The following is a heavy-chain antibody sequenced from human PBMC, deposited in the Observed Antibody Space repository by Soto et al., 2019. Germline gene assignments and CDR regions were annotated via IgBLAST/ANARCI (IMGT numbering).Heavy chain of an antibody. J-gene: IGHJ5*01. CDR1: GFTFSSYG. CDR2: ISFDGSDK. Sequence: QVQLVESGGGVVQPGRSLRLSCAASGFTFSSYGMHWVRQAPGKGLEWVAVISFDGSDKYYTDSVKGRFAISRDNSKSTLYLQMNSLRGDDTAVYYCAKAGGSYFVIRDSWGQGTLVTVSS. CDR3: AKAGGSYFVIRDS. D-gene: IGHD1-26*01. V-gene: IGHV3-30*18.